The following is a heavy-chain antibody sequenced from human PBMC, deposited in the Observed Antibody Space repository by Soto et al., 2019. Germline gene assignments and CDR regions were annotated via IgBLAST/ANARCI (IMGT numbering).Heavy chain of an antibody. CDR2: FSHGGNT. CDR1: GGSVSSGDYY. J-gene: IGHJ4*02. Sequence: QVQLRESGPGLLKPSQTLSLTCSVSGGSVSSGDYYWIWIRQSPGKGLEWIAYFSHGGNTYYSPSLKSRVTVSFNMPKKQFSLRLISVTAADTATYYCAVNGGNYNFDNWGQGTLVTVSS. CDR3: AVNGGNYNFDN. D-gene: IGHD1-26*01. V-gene: IGHV4-30-4*01.